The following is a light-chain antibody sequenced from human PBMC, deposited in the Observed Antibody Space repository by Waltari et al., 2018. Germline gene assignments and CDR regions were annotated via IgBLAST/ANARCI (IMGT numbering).Light chain of an antibody. CDR2: GAS. Sequence: EIVFTQSPDTLSLSPGERATLSCRASPSVRSNYLAWYQQKPGQAPRPLINGASSRATGVPDRFSASGSGTDFTLTISRLEPEDFAVYYCQQYGDSPLTFGGGTKVEIK. CDR3: QQYGDSPLT. J-gene: IGKJ4*01. CDR1: PSVRSNY. V-gene: IGKV3-20*01.